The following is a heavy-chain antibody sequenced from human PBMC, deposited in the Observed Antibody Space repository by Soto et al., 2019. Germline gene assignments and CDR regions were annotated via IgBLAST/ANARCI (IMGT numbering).Heavy chain of an antibody. Sequence: GGSLRLSCAASGFTFRNCAMNWVRQAPGRGLEWVSTISNSGSTYYADAVKGRFTISRDISKNTLYLQMNSLRAEDTAVYYCARALYPPRAFDIWGQGTMVTVSS. D-gene: IGHD3-16*02. CDR3: ARALYPPRAFDI. J-gene: IGHJ3*02. V-gene: IGHV3-23*05. CDR1: GFTFRNCA. CDR2: ISNSGST.